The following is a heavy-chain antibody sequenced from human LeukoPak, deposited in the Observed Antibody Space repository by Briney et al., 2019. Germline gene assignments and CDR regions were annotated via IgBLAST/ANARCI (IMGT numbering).Heavy chain of an antibody. V-gene: IGHV3-23*01. CDR2: ISGSDGRT. J-gene: IGHJ4*02. D-gene: IGHD6-13*01. CDR1: GFTFSSYA. CDR3: ARDGAAAGGFDY. Sequence: GGSLRLSCAASGFTFSSYAMSWVRQAPGKGLEWVATISGSDGRTYYADSVRGRFTISRDNSKNTLYLQMNSLRAEDTAVYYCARDGAAAGGFDYWGQGTLVTVSS.